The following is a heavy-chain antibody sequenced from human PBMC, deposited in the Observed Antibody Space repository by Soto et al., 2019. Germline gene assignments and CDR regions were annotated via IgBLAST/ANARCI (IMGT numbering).Heavy chain of an antibody. J-gene: IGHJ4*02. V-gene: IGHV1-69*01. CDR3: ARDRSMDGYNSRSFDY. D-gene: IGHD5-12*01. CDR1: GGTFSSFG. Sequence: QVQLVQSWAEVKKPGSSVKVSCKASGGTFSSFGFNWVRQAPGQGLEWMGGIIPLYGTANHAQRFQGRVTISADESTSTVYMELISLRSEDTAIYYCARDRSMDGYNSRSFDYWGQGTLVTVSS. CDR2: IIPLYGTA.